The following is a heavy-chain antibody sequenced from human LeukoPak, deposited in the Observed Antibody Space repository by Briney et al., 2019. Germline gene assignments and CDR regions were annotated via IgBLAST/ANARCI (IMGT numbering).Heavy chain of an antibody. CDR1: GDSVCRSHW. J-gene: IGHJ4*02. CDR3: AAWEVRSAFDY. CDR2: IYHNGRT. Sequence: PSGTLSLTCVVSGDSVCRSHWGSGVRRPPGKGLEWIGEIYHNGRTNYNPSLKSRVTISVDKSNNHFSLKLSSVTAADTAVYYCAAWEVRSAFDYWGQGTLVTVSS. V-gene: IGHV4-4*02. D-gene: IGHD1-26*01.